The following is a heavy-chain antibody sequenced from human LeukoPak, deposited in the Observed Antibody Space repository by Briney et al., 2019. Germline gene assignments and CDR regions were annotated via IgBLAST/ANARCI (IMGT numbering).Heavy chain of an antibody. J-gene: IGHJ4*02. CDR1: GFTFSSYA. Sequence: GGSLRLSCAASGFTFSSYAMHWVRQAPGKGLEYVSAISSNGGSTYYANSVKGRFTISRDNSKNTLYLQMGSLRAEDMAVYYCARAGGSSSSYPFDSWGQGTLVTVSS. CDR3: ARAGGSSSSYPFDS. CDR2: ISSNGGST. D-gene: IGHD6-13*01. V-gene: IGHV3-64*01.